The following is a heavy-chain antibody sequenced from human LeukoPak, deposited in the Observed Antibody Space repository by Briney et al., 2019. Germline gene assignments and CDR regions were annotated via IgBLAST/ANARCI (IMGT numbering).Heavy chain of an antibody. D-gene: IGHD3-22*01. V-gene: IGHV1-69*04. CDR3: ASGGTYYYDSSDC. J-gene: IGHJ4*02. CDR2: IIPIFGIA. CDR1: GGTFSSYA. Sequence: SVKVSCKASGGTFSSYAISWVRQAPGQGLEWMGRIIPIFGIANYAQKFQGRVTITADKSTSTAYMELSSLRSEDTAVYYYASGGTYYYDSSDCWGQGTLVTVSS.